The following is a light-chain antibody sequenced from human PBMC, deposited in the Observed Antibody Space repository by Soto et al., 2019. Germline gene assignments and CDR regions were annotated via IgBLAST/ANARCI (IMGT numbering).Light chain of an antibody. CDR2: DAS. J-gene: IGKJ1*01. CDR1: QDISNH. V-gene: IGKV1-33*01. CDR3: LQDYSYPRT. Sequence: DIQLTQSPSSLSASVGDRVTITCQASQDISNHLNWYQQKPGKAPNLLIYDASDLETGVPSRFSGGGSGTFFSFTINSLQPEDIATYYCLQDYSYPRTFGQGTKVEIK.